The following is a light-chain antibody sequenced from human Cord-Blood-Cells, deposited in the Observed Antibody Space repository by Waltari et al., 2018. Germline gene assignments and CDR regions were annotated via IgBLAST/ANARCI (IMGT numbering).Light chain of an antibody. CDR2: WAS. V-gene: IGKV4-1*01. Sequence: DMVMTQAPESLAVSLGGRASINCTSTPSVFYSSHNKNYLAWYQQKPGQPPKLLIYWASTRESGVPDRFSGSGSGTYFTLTISSLQAEDVAVYYCQQYYSTPTWTFGQGTKVEIK. CDR3: QQYYSTPTWT. J-gene: IGKJ1*01. CDR1: PSVFYSSHNKNY.